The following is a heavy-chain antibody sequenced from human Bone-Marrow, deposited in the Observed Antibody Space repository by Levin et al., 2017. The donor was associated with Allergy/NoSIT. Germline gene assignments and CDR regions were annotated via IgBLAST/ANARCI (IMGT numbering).Heavy chain of an antibody. CDR3: ARGALRFLEWLFPDV. CDR2: ISAYNGHT. V-gene: IGHV1-18*01. D-gene: IGHD3-3*01. J-gene: IGHJ6*02. CDR1: GYTFTGYG. Sequence: ASVKVSCKASGYTFTGYGISWVRQAPGQGLEWVGWISAYNGHTNYAQKLQDRLTLTTETSTSTAYMELRSLRYDDTAVYYCARGALRFLEWLFPDVWGQGTTVTVSS.